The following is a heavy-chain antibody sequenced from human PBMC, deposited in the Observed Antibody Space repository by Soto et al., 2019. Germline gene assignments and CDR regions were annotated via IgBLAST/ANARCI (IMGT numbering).Heavy chain of an antibody. J-gene: IGHJ4*02. V-gene: IGHV4-4*02. Sequence: QVQLQESGPGLVKPSGTLSLTCAVAGGSISTTNWWNWVRQPPGKGLEWIGEIYHTEGTNYNPSLKSRVTISVDKSKNQFSLKLSSVTAADTAVYYCARRTFWGGSYYYFDYWGQGTLVTVSS. CDR1: GGSISTTNW. CDR2: IYHTEGT. CDR3: ARRTFWGGSYYYFDY. D-gene: IGHD3-3*01.